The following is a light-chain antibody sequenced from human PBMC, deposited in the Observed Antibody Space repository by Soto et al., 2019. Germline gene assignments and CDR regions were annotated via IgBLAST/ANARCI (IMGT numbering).Light chain of an antibody. Sequence: DIRLTQSPSSLSASVGDRVTITCRASQSIASYLNWYQQKPGKAPELLIYASSTLQSGVPSRFSGSGSGTEFTLSISSLQVEDFATYYCQQSYNILWTFGQGTKVDIK. V-gene: IGKV1-39*01. J-gene: IGKJ1*01. CDR1: QSIASY. CDR3: QQSYNILWT. CDR2: ASS.